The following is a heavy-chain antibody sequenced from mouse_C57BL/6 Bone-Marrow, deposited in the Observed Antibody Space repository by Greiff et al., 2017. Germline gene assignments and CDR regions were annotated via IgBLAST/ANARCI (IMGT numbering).Heavy chain of an antibody. CDR3: ARCYGSSSWFAY. J-gene: IGHJ3*01. CDR2: IYPGSGST. Sequence: QVHVKQPGAELVKPGASVKMSCKASGYTFTSYWITWVKQRPGQGLEWIGDIYPGSGSTNYNEKFKSKATLTVDTSSSTAYMQLSSLTSEDSAVYYCARCYGSSSWFAYWGQGTLVTVSA. CDR1: GYTFTSYW. V-gene: IGHV1-55*01. D-gene: IGHD1-1*01.